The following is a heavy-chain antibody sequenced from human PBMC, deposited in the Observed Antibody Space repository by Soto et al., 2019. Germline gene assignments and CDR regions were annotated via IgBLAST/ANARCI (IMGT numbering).Heavy chain of an antibody. D-gene: IGHD3-3*01. V-gene: IGHV4-31*03. Sequence: PSETLSLTCTVSGGSISSGTSYWSWIRQRPGKGLEWIGYIFYSGSFYYTPSLRGRVMILADTSKNQFTLRLSSVTAADTAVYYCARAPEPPPIFGVALPSFFDYWGQGTLVTVSS. J-gene: IGHJ4*02. CDR1: GGSISSGTSY. CDR2: IFYSGSF. CDR3: ARAPEPPPIFGVALPSFFDY.